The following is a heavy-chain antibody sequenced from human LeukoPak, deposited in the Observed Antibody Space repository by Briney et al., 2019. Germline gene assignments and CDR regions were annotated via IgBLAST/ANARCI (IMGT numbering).Heavy chain of an antibody. Sequence: GGSLRLSCAASGFTFSSYSMSWIRQAPGKGLEWVSYISSSGSTIYYADSVKGRFTISRDNAKNSLYLQMNSLRAEDTAVYYCAREPGRGITMVRGVIIGSMDVWGQGTTVTVSS. D-gene: IGHD3-10*01. CDR1: GFTFSSYS. CDR2: ISSSGSTI. J-gene: IGHJ6*02. CDR3: AREPGRGITMVRGVIIGSMDV. V-gene: IGHV3-48*04.